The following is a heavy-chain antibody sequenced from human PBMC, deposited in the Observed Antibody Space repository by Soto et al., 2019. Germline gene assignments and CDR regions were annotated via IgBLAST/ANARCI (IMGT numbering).Heavy chain of an antibody. V-gene: IGHV1-69*08. J-gene: IGHJ4*02. D-gene: IGHD1-20*01. Sequence: QVQLGQSGAEVKKPGSSVKVSCQASGGTFGSQSFTWVRQAPGQGLEWRGRIVPILDLINYSQKFQDRLTITADKSTSTAYMELSSLTHDDTALYYCARDAGSGWYNRKWGQGTLVTVSS. CDR3: ARDAGSGWYNRK. CDR2: IVPILDLI. CDR1: GGTFGSQS.